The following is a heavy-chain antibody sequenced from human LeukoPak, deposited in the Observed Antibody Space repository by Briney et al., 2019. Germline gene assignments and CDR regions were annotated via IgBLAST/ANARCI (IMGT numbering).Heavy chain of an antibody. CDR1: GYTFSNYA. Sequence: ASVKVSCKASGYTFSNYAISWVRQAPGQGLEWMGWISVYNGNTKSAQRVQGRITMTTDTSTSTAYMELRSLRSDDTAVYYCATSPREIIGAYYWGQGTLITVPS. CDR3: ATSPREIIGAYY. V-gene: IGHV1-18*01. CDR2: ISVYNGNT. D-gene: IGHD4/OR15-4a*01. J-gene: IGHJ4*02.